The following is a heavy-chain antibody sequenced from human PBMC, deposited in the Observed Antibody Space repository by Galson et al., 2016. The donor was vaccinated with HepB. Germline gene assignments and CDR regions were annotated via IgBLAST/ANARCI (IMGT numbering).Heavy chain of an antibody. CDR2: SSTKGDT. CDR1: GYNFMNYG. J-gene: IGHJ4*02. Sequence: SVKVSCKASGYNFMNYGISWVRQAPGQGPEWMGWSSTKGDTNYAQRFQDRVTMTTDTSTSTAYMELRSLRSDDTALYYCARDWSREMPTITDFWGQGTLGTVSS. D-gene: IGHD5-24*01. CDR3: ARDWSREMPTITDF. V-gene: IGHV1-18*04.